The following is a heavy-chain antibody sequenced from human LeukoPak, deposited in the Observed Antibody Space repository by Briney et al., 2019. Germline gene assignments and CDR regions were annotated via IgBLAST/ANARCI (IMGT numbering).Heavy chain of an antibody. V-gene: IGHV4-34*01. CDR1: GGSFSGDY. Sequence: PSETLSLTCAVYGGSFSGDYWSWIRQPPGEGLEWIGEINHSGSTNHNPSLKSRVTTSVDTSKNQFSLKLSSVTAADTALYYCARRSGGYYSSLDYWGQGTLVTVSS. D-gene: IGHD3-22*01. J-gene: IGHJ4*02. CDR2: INHSGST. CDR3: ARRSGGYYSSLDY.